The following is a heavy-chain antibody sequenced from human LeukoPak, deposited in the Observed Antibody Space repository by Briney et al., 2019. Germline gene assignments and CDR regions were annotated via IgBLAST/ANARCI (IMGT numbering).Heavy chain of an antibody. J-gene: IGHJ4*02. CDR1: GGSFSGYY. V-gene: IGHV4-34*01. Sequence: SETLSLTCAVYGGSFSGYYWSWIRQPPGKGLEWIGEINHSGSTNYNPSLKSRVTISVDTPKNQFSLKLSSVTAADTAVYYCARGLGIFDYWGQGTLVTVSS. CDR3: ARGLGIFDY. CDR2: INHSGST. D-gene: IGHD7-27*01.